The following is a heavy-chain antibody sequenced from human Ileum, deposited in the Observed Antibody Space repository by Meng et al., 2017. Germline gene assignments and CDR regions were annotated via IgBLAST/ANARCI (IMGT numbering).Heavy chain of an antibody. Sequence: GESLKISCAASGFTFSSYAMSWVRQAPGKGLEWVSAISGSGGSTYYADSVKGRFTISRDNSKNTLYLQMNSLRAEDTAVYYCAKDQAQCLVRGDYNWFDPWGQGTLVTVSS. CDR3: AKDQAQCLVRGDYNWFDP. D-gene: IGHD6-19*01. J-gene: IGHJ5*02. CDR2: ISGSGGST. V-gene: IGHV3-23*01. CDR1: GFTFSSYA.